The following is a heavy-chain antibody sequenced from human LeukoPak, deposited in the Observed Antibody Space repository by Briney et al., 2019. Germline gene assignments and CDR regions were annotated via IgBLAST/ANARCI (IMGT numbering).Heavy chain of an antibody. CDR1: GYSFTNYG. CDR3: ARGSPPRRNYDSRGYYSYYFDY. CDR2: ISAYNGNT. V-gene: IGHV1-18*01. D-gene: IGHD3-22*01. Sequence: ASVKVSCKTSGYSFTNYGIGWVRQAPGQGLEWMGWISAYNGNTHYAQKLQGRVTTTTDTSTSTVYMELRSLRSDDTAVYYCARGSPPRRNYDSRGYYSYYFDYWGQGTLVIVSS. J-gene: IGHJ4*02.